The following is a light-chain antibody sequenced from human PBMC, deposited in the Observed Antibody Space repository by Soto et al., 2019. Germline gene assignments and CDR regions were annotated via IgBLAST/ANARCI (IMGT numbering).Light chain of an antibody. J-gene: IGKJ2*01. V-gene: IGKV1-5*03. CDR3: QQCNSYPYT. CDR2: KAS. CDR1: QNIVIW. Sequence: DIQMTQSPSTLSASVGDRVSITCRASQNIVIWLAWYQQKPGKAPKLLIYKASSLESGVPSRFSGSGSGTEFTLTISSLQPDDFATYYCQQCNSYPYTFGQGTKVDI.